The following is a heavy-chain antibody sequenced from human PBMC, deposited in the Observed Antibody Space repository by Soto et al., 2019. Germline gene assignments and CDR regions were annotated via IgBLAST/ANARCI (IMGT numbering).Heavy chain of an antibody. CDR2: MHHTGST. CDR1: GDSISSSXX. Sequence: QVQLQESGPGLVRPSGTLSLTCTVSGDSISSSXXXSWVRQPPGKGLEWIGEMHHTGSTNYNPSLESRXSISLDKXKNRFSLNLSSVTVADTAVYYCAAASSWRLDYWGQGALITVSS. J-gene: IGHJ4*02. V-gene: IGHV4-4*02. D-gene: IGHD6-13*01. CDR3: AAASSWRLDY.